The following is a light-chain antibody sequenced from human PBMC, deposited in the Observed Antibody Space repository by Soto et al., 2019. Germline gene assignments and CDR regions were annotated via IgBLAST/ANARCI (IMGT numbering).Light chain of an antibody. CDR2: DGS. Sequence: QSVLTQPRSVSGSPGQSVTISCTGTSSDVGAYNYVSWYQHHPGKAPKVMIYDGSERPSGVPDRFSGSKSDNKASLTISGLQAEDEADYYCGSYAGSYSWVFGGGTKLTVL. V-gene: IGLV2-11*01. CDR1: SSDVGAYNY. CDR3: GSYAGSYSWV. J-gene: IGLJ3*02.